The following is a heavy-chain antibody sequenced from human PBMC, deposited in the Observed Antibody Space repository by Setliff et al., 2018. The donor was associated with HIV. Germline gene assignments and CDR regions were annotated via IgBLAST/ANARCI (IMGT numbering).Heavy chain of an antibody. CDR1: SDSIRFYY. Sequence: EILSLTCTVSSDSIRFYYWTWIRQPPGKGLEWIGNVYYTGSTNYNPSLKSRITISIDTSKSQFSLKLTSVAAADTAVYYCARDSGGYNYGFAVGSFDYWGQGALVTVSS. CDR2: VYYTGST. D-gene: IGHD5-18*01. J-gene: IGHJ4*02. V-gene: IGHV4-59*01. CDR3: ARDSGGYNYGFAVGSFDY.